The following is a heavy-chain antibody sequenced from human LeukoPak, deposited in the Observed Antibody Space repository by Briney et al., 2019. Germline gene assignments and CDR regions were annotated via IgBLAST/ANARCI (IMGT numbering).Heavy chain of an antibody. CDR2: ISSSSSYI. CDR1: GFTFSSYS. CDR3: ATGHGGKMLTDAFDI. Sequence: KPGGSLRLSCAASGFTFSSYSMNWVRQAPGKGLEWVSSISSSSSYIYYADSVKGRFTISRDNAKNSLYLQMNSLRSEDTAVYYCATGHGGKMLTDAFDIWGQGTMVTVSS. V-gene: IGHV3-21*04. D-gene: IGHD4-23*01. J-gene: IGHJ3*02.